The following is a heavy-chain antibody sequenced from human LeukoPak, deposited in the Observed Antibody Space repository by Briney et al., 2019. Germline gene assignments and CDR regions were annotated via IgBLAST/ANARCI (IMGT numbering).Heavy chain of an antibody. CDR3: ARGAVRGVIL. D-gene: IGHD3-10*01. J-gene: IGHJ4*02. CDR2: IYHSGST. CDR1: GYSISSGGYY. V-gene: IGHV4-30-2*01. Sequence: SETLSLTCTVSGYSISSGGYYWSWIRQPPGKGLEWIGYIYHSGSTYYNPSLKSRVTISVDTSKNQFSLKLSSVTAADTAVYYCARGAVRGVILWGQGTLVTVSS.